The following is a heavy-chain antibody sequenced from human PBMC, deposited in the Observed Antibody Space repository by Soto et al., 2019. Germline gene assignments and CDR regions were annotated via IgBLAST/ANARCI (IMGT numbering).Heavy chain of an antibody. CDR2: IDHSGST. CDR1: GDSITSGGYY. CDR3: ANGDY. Sequence: QVQLQESGPRLVKPSQTLSLTCTVSGDSITSGGYYWSWIRQNPGKGLEWIGYIDHSGSTYYTPSLKSRVTMSIDTSKNQFSLNLSSVTVADTAVYYCANGDYWGQGVLVTVSS. J-gene: IGHJ4*02. V-gene: IGHV4-31*03.